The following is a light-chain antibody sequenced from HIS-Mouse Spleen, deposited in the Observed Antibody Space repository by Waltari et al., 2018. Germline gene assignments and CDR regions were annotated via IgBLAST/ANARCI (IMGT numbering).Light chain of an antibody. CDR1: SSDVGSYNL. Sequence: PGQSITISCTGTSSDVGSYNLVSWYQQHPGKAPKLMIYEGSKRPSGVSNRCSGSKSGNTASLTISGLQAEDEADYYCCSYAGSSTWVFGGGTKLTVL. CDR3: CSYAGSSTWV. CDR2: EGS. J-gene: IGLJ3*02. V-gene: IGLV2-23*01.